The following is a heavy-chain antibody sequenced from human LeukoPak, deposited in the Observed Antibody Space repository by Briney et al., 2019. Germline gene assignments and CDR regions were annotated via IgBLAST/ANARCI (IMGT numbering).Heavy chain of an antibody. D-gene: IGHD2-8*01. Sequence: GGSLRLSCAASGFTFSDYYMSWICQAPGKGLEGVSYISHSGRTMYYADSVKGRFTISRDNAKNSLYLQMNSLRAGDTAVYYCARDSIVRGNIGNDMDVWGKGTTVTVSS. CDR1: GFTFSDYY. CDR3: ARDSIVRGNIGNDMDV. CDR2: ISHSGRTM. V-gene: IGHV3-11*01. J-gene: IGHJ6*03.